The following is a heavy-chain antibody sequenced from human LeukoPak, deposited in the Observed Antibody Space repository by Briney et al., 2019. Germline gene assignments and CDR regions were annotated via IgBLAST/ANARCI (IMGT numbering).Heavy chain of an antibody. CDR1: GGSISSYY. CDR3: ARRVSSGWYNY. Sequence: SETLSLTCTVSGGSISSYYWSWIRQPPGKGLEWIGYIYYSGSTNYNPSLKSRVTISVDTSKNQFSLKLSSVTAADTAVYYCARRVSSGWYNYWGQGTLVTVSS. J-gene: IGHJ4*02. V-gene: IGHV4-59*08. CDR2: IYYSGST. D-gene: IGHD6-19*01.